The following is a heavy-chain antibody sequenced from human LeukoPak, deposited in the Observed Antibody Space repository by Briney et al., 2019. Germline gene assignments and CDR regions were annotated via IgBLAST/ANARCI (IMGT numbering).Heavy chain of an antibody. CDR2: ISAYNGNT. V-gene: IGHV1-18*01. CDR1: GYTFTSYG. CDR3: ARVWWGISYSGYSYGDY. Sequence: ASVKVSCKASGYTFTSYGISWVRQAPGQGLEWMGWISAYNGNTNYAQKLQGRVTMTTDTSTSTAYMELRSLRSDDTAVYYCARVWWGISYSGYSYGDYWGQGTLVTVSS. D-gene: IGHD5-12*01. J-gene: IGHJ4*02.